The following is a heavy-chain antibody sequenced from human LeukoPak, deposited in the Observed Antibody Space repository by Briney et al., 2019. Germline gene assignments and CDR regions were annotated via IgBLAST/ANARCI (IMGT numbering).Heavy chain of an antibody. V-gene: IGHV4-59*01. CDR3: ARVHYYGSSHIDI. J-gene: IGHJ3*02. CDR1: GGSISSYY. Sequence: SETLSLTCTVFGGSISSYYWSWIRQPPGKGLEWIGYIYYSGTTNYNPSLKSRVTISLDMSKNQFSLKLRSVTAADTAVYYCARVHYYGSSHIDIWGQGTVVTVSS. D-gene: IGHD3-22*01. CDR2: IYYSGTT.